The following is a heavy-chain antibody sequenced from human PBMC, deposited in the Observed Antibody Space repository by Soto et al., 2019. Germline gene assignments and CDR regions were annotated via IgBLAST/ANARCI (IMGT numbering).Heavy chain of an antibody. V-gene: IGHV4-4*07. CDR3: ARGDATVVTHYFDY. CDR1: AGSISSYY. D-gene: IGHD4-17*01. CDR2: IYTSGST. Sequence: PSETLSLTCTVSAGSISSYYWSWILQPAGKGLEWIGRIYTSGSTNYNPSLKSRVTMSVDTSKNQFSLKLSSVTAADTAVYYCARGDATVVTHYFDYWGQGTLVTVSS. J-gene: IGHJ4*02.